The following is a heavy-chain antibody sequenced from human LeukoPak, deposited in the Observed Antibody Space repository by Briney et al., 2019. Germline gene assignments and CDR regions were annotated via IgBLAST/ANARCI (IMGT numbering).Heavy chain of an antibody. J-gene: IGHJ6*03. V-gene: IGHV4-59*01. CDR3: AREGYGSGSSHFMDV. CDR2: ICYIGTT. CDR1: GVPITSYF. Sequence: PSETLSLTCTVSGVPITSYFWTWIRQAPGKGLEWIGYICYIGTTNYNPSLKSRATMSVDMSKNQFSLKLTSVTAADTAVYYCAREGYGSGSSHFMDVWGTGTTVTVSS. D-gene: IGHD3-10*01.